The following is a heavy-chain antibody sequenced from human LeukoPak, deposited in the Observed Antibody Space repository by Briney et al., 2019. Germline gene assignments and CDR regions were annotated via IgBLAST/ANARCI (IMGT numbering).Heavy chain of an antibody. CDR2: ISAYNGNT. D-gene: IGHD6-13*01. V-gene: IGHV1-18*01. J-gene: IGHJ4*02. CDR3: ARGSRIAAAGHHFDY. CDR1: GYTFTRYG. Sequence: ASVKVSCKASGYTFTRYGISWVRQAPGQGLEWMGWISAYNGNTNYAQKLQGRVTMTTDTSTSTAYMELRSLRSDDTAVYYCARGSRIAAAGHHFDYWGQGTLVTVSS.